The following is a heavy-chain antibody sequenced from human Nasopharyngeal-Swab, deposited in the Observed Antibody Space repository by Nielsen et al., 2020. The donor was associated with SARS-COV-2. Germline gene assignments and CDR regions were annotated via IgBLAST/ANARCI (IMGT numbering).Heavy chain of an antibody. D-gene: IGHD3-10*01. CDR2: IWYDGTNT. CDR3: AKGFLDYYYYMDV. Sequence: GESLKISCAASGFTFSRYAMHWVRQAPGKGLEWVTLIWYDGTNTYYADSVKGRFTISRDNSKNTVYLHMNSLRAEDTAIYYCAKGFLDYYYYMDVWGKETTVTVSS. CDR1: GFTFSRYA. V-gene: IGHV3-33*06. J-gene: IGHJ6*03.